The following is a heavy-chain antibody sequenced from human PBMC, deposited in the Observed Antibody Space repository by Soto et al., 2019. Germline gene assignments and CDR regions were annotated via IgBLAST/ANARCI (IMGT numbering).Heavy chain of an antibody. J-gene: IGHJ5*02. CDR3: ARGSGYNYDNWFDP. CDR1: GFTFSSSG. Sequence: QVQLVGSGGGVVQPGRSLRLSCAASGFTFSSSGMRWVRQAPGKGLEWVAVIWYDGSNKYYADSVKGRFTISRDTSKNTLYLQMNSLRAEDTAMYYCARGSGYNYDNWFDPWGQGTLVTVSS. D-gene: IGHD5-12*01. V-gene: IGHV3-33*01. CDR2: IWYDGSNK.